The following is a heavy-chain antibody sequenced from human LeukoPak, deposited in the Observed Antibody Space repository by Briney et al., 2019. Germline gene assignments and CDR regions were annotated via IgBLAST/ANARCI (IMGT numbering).Heavy chain of an antibody. CDR2: IIPIFGTA. Sequence: SSVQVSCKASGGTFSSYAISWVRQAPGQGLEWMGGIIPIFGTANYAQKFQGRVTITADESTSTAYMELSSLRSEDTAVYYCARESSIAARPGRNWFDPWGQGTLVTVSS. V-gene: IGHV1-69*01. CDR1: GGTFSSYA. D-gene: IGHD6-6*01. J-gene: IGHJ5*02. CDR3: ARESSIAARPGRNWFDP.